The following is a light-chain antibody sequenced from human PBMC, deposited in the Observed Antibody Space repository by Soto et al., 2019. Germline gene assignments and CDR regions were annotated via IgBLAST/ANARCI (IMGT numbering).Light chain of an antibody. CDR2: DAS. CDR1: QSISSW. V-gene: IGKV1-5*01. CDR3: QQYSSYRS. Sequence: DIQMTQSPSTLSASVGDIVTITCRASQSISSWLAWYQQKPGKAPKLLIQDASSLESGVPSRFSGSGSGTEFSLTISSLQPDDFATYYCQQYSSYRSFGQGTKVEIK. J-gene: IGKJ1*01.